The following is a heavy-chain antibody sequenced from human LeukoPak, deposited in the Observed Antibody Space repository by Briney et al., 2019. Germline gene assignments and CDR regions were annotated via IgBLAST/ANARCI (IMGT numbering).Heavy chain of an antibody. Sequence: PSETLSLTCTVSCGSISSGGYFCSWIRQHPRKGLEWIRYVYFSGITYYNPYLKSRVTISLDRSKNQFYLEVNSVTAADTAVYFCARDGVRYSGYGAFDSWGQGALVTVSS. CDR1: CGSISSGGYF. D-gene: IGHD5-12*01. J-gene: IGHJ4*02. V-gene: IGHV4-31*03. CDR2: VYFSGIT. CDR3: ARDGVRYSGYGAFDS.